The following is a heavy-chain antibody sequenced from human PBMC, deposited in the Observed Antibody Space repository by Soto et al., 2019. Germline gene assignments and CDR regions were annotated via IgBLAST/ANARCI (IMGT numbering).Heavy chain of an antibody. CDR2: IYDSGNT. D-gene: IGHD2-8*02. Sequence: SETLSLTCTVSGDSISSSYWSWIRQPPGKGLEWIGCIYDSGNTNYNPSLKSRVTISVDTSKNQFSLKLTSVTAADTAVYYCARDKITGLFDYWGQGTLVTVSS. J-gene: IGHJ4*02. V-gene: IGHV4-59*12. CDR3: ARDKITGLFDY. CDR1: GDSISSSY.